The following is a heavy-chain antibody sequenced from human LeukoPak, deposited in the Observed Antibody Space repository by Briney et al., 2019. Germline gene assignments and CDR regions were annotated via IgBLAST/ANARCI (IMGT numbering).Heavy chain of an antibody. D-gene: IGHD3-10*01. J-gene: IGHJ4*02. CDR3: ARVTRGYDY. CDR1: GLTFSDHY. CDR2: TRNKANSYTT. Sequence: PGGSLRLSCAASGLTFSDHYMDWVRQAPGKGLEWVGRTRNKANSYTTEYAASVKGRFTISRDDSKNSLYLQMNSLKTEDTAVYYCARVTRGYDYWGQGTLVTVSS. V-gene: IGHV3-72*01.